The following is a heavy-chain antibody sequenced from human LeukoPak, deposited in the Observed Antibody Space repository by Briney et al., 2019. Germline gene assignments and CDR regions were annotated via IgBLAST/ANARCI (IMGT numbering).Heavy chain of an antibody. CDR2: ITISGGTT. Sequence: GGSLRLSWAASGFTFSSYAMGGVRQGAGKGLEWVSDITISGGTTHFYSDSAKGRFTISRDNSKNTLYLEMNSLRAEDTAVYYCAKWKFADVRKNYYGSGSYYGGFDYWGPGTLVTVSS. CDR3: AKWKFADVRKNYYGSGSYYGGFDY. D-gene: IGHD3-10*01. V-gene: IGHV3-23*01. J-gene: IGHJ4*02. CDR1: GFTFSSYA.